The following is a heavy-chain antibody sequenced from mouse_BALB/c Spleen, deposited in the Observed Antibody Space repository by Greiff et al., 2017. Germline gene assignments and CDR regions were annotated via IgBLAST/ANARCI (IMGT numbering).Heavy chain of an antibody. Sequence: EVMLVESGGGLVKPGGSLKLSCAASGFTFSSYTMSWVRQTPEKRLEWVATISSGGGNTYYPDSVKGRFTISRDNAKNNLYLQMSSLRSEDTALYYCARYKGWLPYAMDYWGQGTSVTVSS. V-gene: IGHV5-9*03. D-gene: IGHD2-3*01. J-gene: IGHJ4*01. CDR3: ARYKGWLPYAMDY. CDR2: ISSGGGNT. CDR1: GFTFSSYT.